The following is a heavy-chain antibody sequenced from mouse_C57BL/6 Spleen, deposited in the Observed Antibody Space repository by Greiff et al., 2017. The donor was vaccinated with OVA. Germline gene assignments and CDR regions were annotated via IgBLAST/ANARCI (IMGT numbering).Heavy chain of an antibody. J-gene: IGHJ2*01. V-gene: IGHV1-52*01. CDR2: IDPSDSET. D-gene: IGHD1-1*01. CDR3: ARYGSSYYFDY. CDR1: GYTFTSYW. Sequence: QVQLKQPGAELVRPGSSVKLSCKASGYTFTSYWMHWVKQRPIQGLEWIGNIDPSDSETHYNQKFKDKATLTVDKSSSTAYMQLSSLTSEDSAVYYCARYGSSYYFDYWGQGTTLTVSS.